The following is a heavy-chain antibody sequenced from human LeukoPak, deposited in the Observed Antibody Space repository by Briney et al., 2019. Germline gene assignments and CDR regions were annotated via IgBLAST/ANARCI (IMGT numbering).Heavy chain of an antibody. J-gene: IGHJ5*02. Sequence: GGSLRLSCAASGFTFSKYWMLWVRQAPGKGLESVSRINTDGTVTTYADSVKGRFTVSRDNADNTMFLQMNSVRDEDTAVYYCARVKLATQTAWFDPWGQGTLVTVSS. D-gene: IGHD6-13*01. CDR3: ARVKLATQTAWFDP. CDR1: GFTFSKYW. CDR2: INTDGTVT. V-gene: IGHV3-74*01.